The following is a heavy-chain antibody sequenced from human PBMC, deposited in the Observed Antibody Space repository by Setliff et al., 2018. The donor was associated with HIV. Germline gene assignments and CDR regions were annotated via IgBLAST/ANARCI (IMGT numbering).Heavy chain of an antibody. V-gene: IGHV4-59*10. CDR1: GGSFSGYY. CDR2: IYTSGST. D-gene: IGHD3-3*01. Sequence: NPSETLSLTCAVYGGSFSGYYWSWIRQPAGKGLEWIGRIYTSGSTNYNPSLKSRVTMSVDTSKNQFSLKLSSVTAADTAVYYCARGVYYNFWSGYYGNWFDPWGQGTLVTVSS. J-gene: IGHJ5*02. CDR3: ARGVYYNFWSGYYGNWFDP.